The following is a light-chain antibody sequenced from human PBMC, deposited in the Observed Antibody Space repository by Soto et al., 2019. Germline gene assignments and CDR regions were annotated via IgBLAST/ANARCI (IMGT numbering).Light chain of an antibody. CDR1: QGISSY. V-gene: IGKV1-8*01. J-gene: IGKJ3*01. CDR3: QQYYSYPHT. Sequence: AIRMTQSPSSISASTGDRVTITCRASQGISSYLAWYQQKPGKAPKLLIYAASTLQSGVPSRFSGSGSGTDFTLTISCLQSEDFATYYCQQYYSYPHTFGPGTKVDIK. CDR2: AAS.